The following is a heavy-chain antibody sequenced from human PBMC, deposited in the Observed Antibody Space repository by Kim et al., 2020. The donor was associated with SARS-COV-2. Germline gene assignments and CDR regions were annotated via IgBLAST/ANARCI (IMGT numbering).Heavy chain of an antibody. D-gene: IGHD3-10*01. J-gene: IGHJ3*02. CDR2: ISSNGGST. Sequence: GGSLRLSCSASGFTFSSYAMHWVRQAPGKGLEYVSAISSNGGSTYYADSVKGRFTISRDNSKNALYLQMSSLRAEDTAVYYCVKDQSPRFYGSGSHSSVGAFDIWGQGTMVTVSS. V-gene: IGHV3-64D*09. CDR3: VKDQSPRFYGSGSHSSVGAFDI. CDR1: GFTFSSYA.